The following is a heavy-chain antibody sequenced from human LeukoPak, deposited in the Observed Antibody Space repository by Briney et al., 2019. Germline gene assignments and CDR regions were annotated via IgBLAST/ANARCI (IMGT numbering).Heavy chain of an antibody. D-gene: IGHD3-9*01. CDR2: IKQDGSEK. CDR3: ARERRYYDILTGYFLYYFDY. J-gene: IGHJ4*02. Sequence: PGGSLRLSCAASGFTFSSYWMSWVRQAPGKGLEWVANIKQDGSEKYYVDSVKGRFTISRDNAKNSLYLQMNSLRAEDTAVYYCARERRYYDILTGYFLYYFDYWGQGTLVTVSS. CDR1: GFTFSSYW. V-gene: IGHV3-7*01.